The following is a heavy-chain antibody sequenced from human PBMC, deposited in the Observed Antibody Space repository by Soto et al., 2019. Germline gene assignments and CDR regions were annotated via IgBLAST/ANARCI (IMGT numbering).Heavy chain of an antibody. V-gene: IGHV3-9*01. CDR2: ISWEGGSI. D-gene: IGHD5-12*01. Sequence: EVPLVESGGDLVHPGRSLRLSCAASGFNFDDYAMHWVRQVPGKGLEWVSGISWEGGSIGYAVSVKGRFTISRDNAKNSRYLEMNRLRSADTALYYCAKDHFEDFGYDLDYFNHWGQGSLVTVSS. CDR3: AKDHFEDFGYDLDYFNH. J-gene: IGHJ4*02. CDR1: GFNFDDYA.